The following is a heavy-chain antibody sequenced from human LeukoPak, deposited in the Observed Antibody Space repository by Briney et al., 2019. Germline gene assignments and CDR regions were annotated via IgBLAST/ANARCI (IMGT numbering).Heavy chain of an antibody. CDR1: GGSFSRYF. CDR3: AREKGNSYGYDY. V-gene: IGHV4-59*01. CDR2: IDHSGST. D-gene: IGHD5-18*01. Sequence: SETLSLTCTVSGGSFSRYFWTWIRQTPGKGLEWIGYIDHSGSTNYNPSLKSRVTISVDTSMNQFSLKLSSVTAADTAVYYCAREKGNSYGYDYWGQGTLVTVSS. J-gene: IGHJ4*02.